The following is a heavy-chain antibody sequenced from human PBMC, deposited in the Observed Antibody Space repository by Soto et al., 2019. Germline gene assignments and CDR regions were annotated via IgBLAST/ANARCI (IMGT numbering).Heavy chain of an antibody. Sequence: ETLSLTCTVSGGSISSSSYYWGWIRQPPGKGLEWNGSIFYSGFSYYNPSLKSRATISRDNPKNTLCLQLNSLRSEDTAVYYCAKVGPYGDFLSAFDLWGQGTMVTVSS. CDR1: GGSISSSSYY. D-gene: IGHD4-17*01. CDR2: IFYSGFS. V-gene: IGHV4-39*02. J-gene: IGHJ3*01. CDR3: AKVGPYGDFLSAFDL.